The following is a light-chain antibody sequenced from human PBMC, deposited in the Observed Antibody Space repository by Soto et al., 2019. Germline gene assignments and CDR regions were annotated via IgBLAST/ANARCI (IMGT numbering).Light chain of an antibody. CDR2: DAS. J-gene: IGKJ4*01. CDR1: QSVSSY. Sequence: EIVLTQPPATPSLSPGERATLSCRASQSVSSYLAWYQQKPGQAPRLLIYDASNRATGIPARFSGSGSGTDFTLTISSLEPEDFAVYYCQQRSNWPPLTFGGGTKVDIK. CDR3: QQRSNWPPLT. V-gene: IGKV3-11*01.